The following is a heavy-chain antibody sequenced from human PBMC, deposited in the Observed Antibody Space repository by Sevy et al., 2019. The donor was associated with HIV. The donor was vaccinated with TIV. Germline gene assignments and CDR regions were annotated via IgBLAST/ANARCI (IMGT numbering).Heavy chain of an antibody. V-gene: IGHV4-30-4*01. J-gene: IGHJ4*02. D-gene: IGHD6-13*01. CDR3: ARGVASSGAYKFDY. CDR2: IFYSGST. Sequence: SETLSLTCTVSGGSVGNDDYYWSWIRQPPGKGLEWIGYIFYSGSTYYNPSLKSRGSISVDTSKNHFSLRLRSVTAADTAVYYCARGVASSGAYKFDYWGPGTLVTVPS. CDR1: GGSVGNDDYY.